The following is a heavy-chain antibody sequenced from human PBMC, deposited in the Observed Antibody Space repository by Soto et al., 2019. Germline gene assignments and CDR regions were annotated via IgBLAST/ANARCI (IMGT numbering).Heavy chain of an antibody. J-gene: IGHJ4*02. CDR2: ISYDGSNE. CDR3: AKDRRLTGTLFDY. CDR1: GSTFPSYG. V-gene: IGHV3-30*18. D-gene: IGHD1-20*01. Sequence: QVQLVESGGGVVQPGRSLRLSCAASGSTFPSYGMHWVRQAPGKGLEWVAVISYDGSNEYYADSVKGRFTISRDNSKNTLYLQMNSLRAEDTAVYYCAKDRRLTGTLFDYWGQGTLVTVSS.